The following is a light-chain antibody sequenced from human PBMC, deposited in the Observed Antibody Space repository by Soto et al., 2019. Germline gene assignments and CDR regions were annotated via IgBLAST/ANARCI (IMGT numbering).Light chain of an antibody. J-gene: IGLJ1*01. V-gene: IGLV2-14*01. CDR1: SSDVGGYDY. CDR3: SSYSISTAYL. Sequence: QSALTQPASVSGSPGQSITISCTGTSSDVGGYDYVSWYQLHPGKAPQLMVFEVSNRPSGVSYRFSGSKSGNTASLTISGLQAEDEVDYFCSSYSISTAYLFGTGTKLTVL. CDR2: EVS.